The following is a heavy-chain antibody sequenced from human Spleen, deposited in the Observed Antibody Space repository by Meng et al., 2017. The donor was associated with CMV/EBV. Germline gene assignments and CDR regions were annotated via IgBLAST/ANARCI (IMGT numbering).Heavy chain of an antibody. J-gene: IGHJ2*01. CDR3: ARGGYSYGRGWYFDL. D-gene: IGHD5-18*01. CDR1: GGSFCGYY. CDR2: INHSGST. V-gene: IGHV4-34*01. Sequence: YGGSFCGYYWSWIRQPPGKGLEWIGEINHSGSTNYNPSLKSRVTISVDTSKNQFSLKLSSVTAADTAVYYCARGGYSYGRGWYFDLWGRGTLVTVSS.